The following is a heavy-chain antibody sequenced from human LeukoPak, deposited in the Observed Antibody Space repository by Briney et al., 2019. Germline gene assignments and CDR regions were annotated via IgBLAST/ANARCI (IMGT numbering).Heavy chain of an antibody. CDR1: GGSFSGYY. D-gene: IGHD6-13*01. Sequence: PSETLSLTCAVYGGSFSGYYWSWIRQPPGKGLEWNGEINHSGSTNYNPSLKSRVTISVDTSKNQFSLKLSSVTAADTAVYYCARVTVSYSSSHPLDYWGQGTLVTVSS. CDR3: ARVTVSYSSSHPLDY. V-gene: IGHV4-34*01. J-gene: IGHJ4*02. CDR2: INHSGST.